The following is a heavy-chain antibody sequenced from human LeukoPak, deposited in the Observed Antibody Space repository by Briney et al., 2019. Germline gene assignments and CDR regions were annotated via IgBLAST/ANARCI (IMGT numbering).Heavy chain of an antibody. CDR3: AREMTTVTTRYGMDV. CDR2: IYYSGST. CDR1: GGSISSGGYY. D-gene: IGHD4-17*01. J-gene: IGHJ6*04. Sequence: SQTLSLTCTVSGGSISSGGYYWSWISQHPGKGLEWIGYIYYSGSTYYNPSLKSRVTISVDTSKNQFSLKLSSVTAADTAVYYCAREMTTVTTRYGMDVWGKGTTVTVSS. V-gene: IGHV4-31*03.